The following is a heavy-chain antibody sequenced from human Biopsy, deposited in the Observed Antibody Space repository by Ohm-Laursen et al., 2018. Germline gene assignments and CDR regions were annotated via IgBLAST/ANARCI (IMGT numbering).Heavy chain of an antibody. CDR2: VYYTGST. V-gene: IGHV4-59*01. J-gene: IGHJ2*01. CDR1: GVSISSYS. CDR3: ARDRGYFSDRTVPGYFDL. Sequence: SQTLSLTCTVSGVSISSYSWSWIRQPPGKGLQWIGYVYYTGSTDYNPSLQSRVTISVDTSKNLFSLRLRSVTPADTAIYYCARDRGYFSDRTVPGYFDLWGRGTLVTVSS. D-gene: IGHD3-22*01.